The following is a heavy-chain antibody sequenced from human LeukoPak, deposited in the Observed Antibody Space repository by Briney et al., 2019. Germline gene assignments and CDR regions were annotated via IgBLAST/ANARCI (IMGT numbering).Heavy chain of an antibody. J-gene: IGHJ4*02. CDR3: ARPDILTGPFDY. V-gene: IGHV4-39*07. D-gene: IGHD3-9*01. Sequence: SETLSLTCTVSGGSISSSSYYWGWIRQPPGKGLGWIGSIYYSGSTYYNPSLKSRVTISVDTSKNQFSLKLSSVTAADTAVYYCARPDILTGPFDYWGQGTLVTVSS. CDR2: IYYSGST. CDR1: GGSISSSSYY.